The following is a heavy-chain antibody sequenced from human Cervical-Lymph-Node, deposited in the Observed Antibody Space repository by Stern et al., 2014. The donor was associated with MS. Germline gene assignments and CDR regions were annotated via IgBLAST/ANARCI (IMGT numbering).Heavy chain of an antibody. CDR3: ARDTSSPERSDW. D-gene: IGHD1-1*01. Sequence: EVQLVESGGGVIQPGGSLRLSCTASGFTVSRDYMTWVRQAPGKGLEWVSLITNVGSTFYTDSVKGRFTNSRDDSKNTVYLHMASLKAEDPAMYYCARDTSSPERSDWWGQGTLVTVSS. V-gene: IGHV3-53*01. CDR2: ITNVGST. J-gene: IGHJ4*02. CDR1: GFTVSRDY.